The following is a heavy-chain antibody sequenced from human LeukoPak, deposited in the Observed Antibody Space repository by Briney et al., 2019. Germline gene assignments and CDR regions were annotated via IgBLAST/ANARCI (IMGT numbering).Heavy chain of an antibody. CDR2: IYSGGST. V-gene: IGHV3-66*01. D-gene: IGHD1-14*01. Sequence: GGSLRLSCAASGFTVSSNYMSWVRQAPGQGLEWVSVIYSGGSTYYADSVKGRFTISRDSSKNTLYLQINSLRAEDTAVYYCARGNPTYFDYWGQGTLVTVSS. CDR1: GFTVSSNY. J-gene: IGHJ4*02. CDR3: ARGNPTYFDY.